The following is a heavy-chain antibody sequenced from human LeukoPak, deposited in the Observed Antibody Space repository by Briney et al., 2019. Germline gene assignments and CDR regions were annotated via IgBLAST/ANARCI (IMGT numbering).Heavy chain of an antibody. CDR2: INHSGST. V-gene: IGHV4-34*01. J-gene: IGHJ5*02. D-gene: IGHD2-2*01. Sequence: SETLSLTCAVYGGSFSGYYWSWIRQPPGKGLEWIGEINHSGSTNYNPSLKSRVTISVDTTKNQFSLKLSSVTAADTAVYYCARATTRDCSSTSCYAAGLKGNWFDPWGEGTLVTVSS. CDR3: ARATTRDCSSTSCYAAGLKGNWFDP. CDR1: GGSFSGYY.